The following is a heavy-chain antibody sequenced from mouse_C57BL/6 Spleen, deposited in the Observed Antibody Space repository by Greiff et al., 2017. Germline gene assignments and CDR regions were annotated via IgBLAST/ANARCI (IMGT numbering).Heavy chain of an antibody. Sequence: QVQLQQPGAELVKPGASVKVSCKASGYTFTSYWMHWVKQRPGQGLEWIGRIHPSDSATNYNQKFKGKATLTVDQSSSTAYMQLSSLTSEDSAVYYCAIWDWDDYFDYWGQGTTLTVSS. D-gene: IGHD4-1*01. J-gene: IGHJ2*01. CDR3: AIWDWDDYFDY. CDR1: GYTFTSYW. V-gene: IGHV1-74*01. CDR2: IHPSDSAT.